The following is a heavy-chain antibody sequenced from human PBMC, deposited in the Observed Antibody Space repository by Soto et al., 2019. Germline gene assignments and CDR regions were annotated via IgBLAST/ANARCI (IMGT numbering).Heavy chain of an antibody. Sequence: ASVKVSCKASGGTFSSYAISWVRQAPGQGLEWMGGIIPIFGTANYAQKFQGRVTITADESTSTAYMELSSLRSEDTAVYYCARSYYDYVWGSYAGYYFDYWGQGTLVTVSS. V-gene: IGHV1-69*13. CDR3: ARSYYDYVWGSYAGYYFDY. CDR1: GGTFSSYA. D-gene: IGHD3-16*01. J-gene: IGHJ4*02. CDR2: IIPIFGTA.